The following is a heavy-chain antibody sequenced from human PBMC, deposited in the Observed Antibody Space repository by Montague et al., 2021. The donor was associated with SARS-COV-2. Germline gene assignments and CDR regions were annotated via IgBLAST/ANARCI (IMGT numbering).Heavy chain of an antibody. CDR3: ARWDPQTLTLIGLRGKSASDY. CDR1: GGSFSGYY. CDR2: INHSGTT. D-gene: IGHD1-26*01. V-gene: IGHV4-34*01. Sequence: SETLSLTCAVYGGSFSGYYWSWIRQSPGKGLERIAEINHSGTTNYNFNPSLRSRVTISVDTSKSQFSLKLSSVTAADTAVYYCARWDPQTLTLIGLRGKSASDYWGQGTLVTVSS. J-gene: IGHJ4*02.